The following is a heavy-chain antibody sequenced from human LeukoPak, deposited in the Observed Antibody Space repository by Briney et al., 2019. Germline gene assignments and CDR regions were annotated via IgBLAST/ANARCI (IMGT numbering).Heavy chain of an antibody. Sequence: GRSLRLSCAASGFTFSSYAMHWVRQAPGKGLEWVAVISYDGSNKYYADSVKGRFTISRDNSKNTLYLQMNSLRAEDTAVYYCAPDCSSTSCPTDYWGQGTLVTVSS. J-gene: IGHJ4*02. CDR1: GFTFSSYA. CDR3: APDCSSTSCPTDY. V-gene: IGHV3-30*04. D-gene: IGHD2-2*01. CDR2: ISYDGSNK.